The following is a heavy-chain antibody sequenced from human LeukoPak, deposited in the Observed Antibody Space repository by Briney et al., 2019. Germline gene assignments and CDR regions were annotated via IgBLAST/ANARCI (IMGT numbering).Heavy chain of an antibody. Sequence: PSETLSLTCTVSGGSISTYYWSWIRQPPGKELEWIGYIYYSGSTKYNPSLKSRVTISVDPSKNQFSLKLRSVTAADTAAYYCARGGFLDPFDPWGRGTLVTVSS. D-gene: IGHD1-1*01. CDR2: IYYSGST. CDR1: GGSISTYY. V-gene: IGHV4-59*01. J-gene: IGHJ5*02. CDR3: ARGGFLDPFDP.